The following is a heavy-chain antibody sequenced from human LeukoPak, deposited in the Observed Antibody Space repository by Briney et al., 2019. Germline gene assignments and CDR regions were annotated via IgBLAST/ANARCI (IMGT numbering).Heavy chain of an antibody. CDR1: GFSLRDDW. D-gene: IGHD1-1*01. CDR3: VTSWIRQQRDS. Sequence: GGSLRLSCAASGFSLRDDWMSWVRQAPGKGLEWVADITPDGSGKTYVDSVKGRFTISRDNAKQSLYVQMDTLTAEDTAVYYCVTSWIRQQRDSWGQGTLVTVSS. CDR2: ITPDGSGK. V-gene: IGHV3-7*01. J-gene: IGHJ4*02.